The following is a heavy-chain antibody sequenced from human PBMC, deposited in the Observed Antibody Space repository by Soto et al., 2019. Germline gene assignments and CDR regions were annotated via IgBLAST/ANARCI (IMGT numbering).Heavy chain of an antibody. CDR3: ARGKRGRSWYRGEEKFYYYGMDV. D-gene: IGHD6-13*01. CDR1: GESFSGHY. V-gene: IGHV4-34*01. Sequence: SETLSLTCAVYGESFSGHYWTWVRQTPGKGXXXXXEIHHXXXXXXXXXXXXXVTXSVDTSKNQFSLNLSSVIAADTAVYYCARGKRGRSWYRGEEKFYYYGMDVWGQGTTVTVSS. CDR2: IHHXXXX. J-gene: IGHJ6*02.